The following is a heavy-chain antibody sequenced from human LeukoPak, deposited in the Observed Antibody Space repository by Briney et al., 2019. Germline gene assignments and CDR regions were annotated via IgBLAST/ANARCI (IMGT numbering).Heavy chain of an antibody. V-gene: IGHV4-34*01. CDR2: INHSGST. Sequence: PSETLSLTCAVYGGSFSGYYWSWIRQPPGKGLEWIGEINHSGSTNYNPSLKSRVTISVDTSKNQFSLKLSSVTAAGTAVYYCARASMVRGVIVYWGQGTLVTVSS. CDR1: GGSFSGYY. D-gene: IGHD3-10*01. CDR3: ARASMVRGVIVY. J-gene: IGHJ4*02.